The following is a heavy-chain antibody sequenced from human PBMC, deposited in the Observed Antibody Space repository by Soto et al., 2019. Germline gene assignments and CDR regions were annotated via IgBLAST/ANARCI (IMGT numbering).Heavy chain of an antibody. CDR1: GGTFSSYA. Sequence: SVKVSCKASGGTFSSYAISWVRQAPGQGLEWMGGIIPIFGTANYAQKFQGRVTITADESTSTAYMELSSLRSEDTAVYYCASQRYSGSYSMYYSEYWGQGSLVNVSS. CDR3: ASQRYSGSYSMYYSEY. V-gene: IGHV1-69*13. J-gene: IGHJ4*02. D-gene: IGHD1-26*01. CDR2: IIPIFGTA.